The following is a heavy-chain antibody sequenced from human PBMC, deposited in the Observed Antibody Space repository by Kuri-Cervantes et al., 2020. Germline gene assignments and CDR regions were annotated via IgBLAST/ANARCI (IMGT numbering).Heavy chain of an antibody. Sequence: GGSLRLSCAASGFTFSSYWMSWVRQAPGKGLEWVANIKQDGSEKYYVDSVKGRFTISRDNAKNSLYLQVNSLRAEDTAVYYCARRGAYYDLWSGYFSTPAENWFDPWGQGTLVTVSS. CDR1: GFTFSSYW. V-gene: IGHV3-7*01. J-gene: IGHJ5*02. CDR3: ARRGAYYDLWSGYFSTPAENWFDP. D-gene: IGHD3-3*01. CDR2: IKQDGSEK.